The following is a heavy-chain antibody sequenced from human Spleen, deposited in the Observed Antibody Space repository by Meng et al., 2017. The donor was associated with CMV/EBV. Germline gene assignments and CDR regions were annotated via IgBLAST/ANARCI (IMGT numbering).Heavy chain of an antibody. J-gene: IGHJ4*02. V-gene: IGHV4-4*02. CDR3: ARGLYYGSGSYYSY. D-gene: IGHD3-10*01. Sequence: VSGGSISSRNWWSWVRQPQGKGLGWIGEIYHSGITNYSPSLKSRVTISIDKSKNQFSLKLTSVTAADTAVYYCARGLYYGSGSYYSYWGQGTLVTVSS. CDR1: GGSISSRNW. CDR2: IYHSGIT.